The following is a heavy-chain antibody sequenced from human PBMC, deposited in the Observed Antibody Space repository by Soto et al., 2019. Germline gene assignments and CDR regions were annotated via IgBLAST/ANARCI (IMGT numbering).Heavy chain of an antibody. CDR3: ARGDYYDSSGPGLDY. D-gene: IGHD3-22*01. Sequence: GGSLRLSCAASGFTFSSYGMHWVRQAPGKGLEWVAVIWYDGSNKYYADSVKGRFTISRDNSKNTLYLQMNSLRAEDTAVYYCARGDYYDSSGPGLDYWGQGTLVTVSS. CDR2: IWYDGSNK. J-gene: IGHJ4*02. V-gene: IGHV3-33*01. CDR1: GFTFSSYG.